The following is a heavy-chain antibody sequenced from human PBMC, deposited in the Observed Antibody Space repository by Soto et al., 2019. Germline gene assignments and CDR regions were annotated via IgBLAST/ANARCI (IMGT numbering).Heavy chain of an antibody. J-gene: IGHJ6*03. D-gene: IGHD5-12*01. CDR1: GASFNDYY. CDR3: ARESGGATATLDYYYFYTDV. V-gene: IGHV1-2*04. CDR2: INPNGGVT. Sequence: QVQLVQSGAEVRKPGASVTVSCRSSGASFNDYYIHWVRQAPGQGIEWMGWINPNGGVTKYAQKFQGWVSMTRDTSIRTVYMQLSRLRSDDTAVYYRARESGGATATLDYYYFYTDVWGTGTTVTVSS.